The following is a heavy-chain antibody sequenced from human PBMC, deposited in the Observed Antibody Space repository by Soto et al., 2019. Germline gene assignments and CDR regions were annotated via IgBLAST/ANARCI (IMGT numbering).Heavy chain of an antibody. D-gene: IGHD5-12*01. CDR1: GVSISSGDYY. J-gene: IGHJ4*02. Sequence: SVTLSLTCTVSGVSISSGDYYWSWIRQPPGKGLEWIGYIYYSGSTYYNPSLKSRVTMSVDTSKNTFSLKLSSVTAADTAVYYCARGGEWLRPFDYWGQGTLVTVSS. CDR3: ARGGEWLRPFDY. V-gene: IGHV4-30-4*01. CDR2: IYYSGST.